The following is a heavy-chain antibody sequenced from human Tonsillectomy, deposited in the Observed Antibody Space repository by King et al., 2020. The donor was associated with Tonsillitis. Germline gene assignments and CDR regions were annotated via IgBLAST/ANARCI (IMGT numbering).Heavy chain of an antibody. CDR2: INPNSGGT. V-gene: IGHV1-2*02. Sequence: QLVQSGAEVKKPGASVKVSCKASGYTFIGYYLHWVRQAPGQGLEWMGWINPNSGGTNYAQKFQGRDTLTRDTSISTAYMELTRLRSDDTAVYYCAREAEDFWSGYYIAYWGQGTLITVSS. J-gene: IGHJ4*02. CDR3: AREAEDFWSGYYIAY. D-gene: IGHD3-3*01. CDR1: GYTFIGYY.